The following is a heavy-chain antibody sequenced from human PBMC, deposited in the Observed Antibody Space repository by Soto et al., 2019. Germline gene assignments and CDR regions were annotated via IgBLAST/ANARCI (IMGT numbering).Heavy chain of an antibody. CDR3: AKVRYSSPMGYYYGMDV. CDR2: IIPVFGTA. Sequence: QAQLEQSGGEVKEPGSSVKVSCKASRVAFSKFIVTWVRQAPGVGLEWVGGIIPVFGTANYAQKFQGRVTITADESTSTSYMEVNNLRSEDTAVYYCAKVRYSSPMGYYYGMDVWGQGTTVTVSS. J-gene: IGHJ6*02. V-gene: IGHV1-69*01. CDR1: RVAFSKFI. D-gene: IGHD2-2*01.